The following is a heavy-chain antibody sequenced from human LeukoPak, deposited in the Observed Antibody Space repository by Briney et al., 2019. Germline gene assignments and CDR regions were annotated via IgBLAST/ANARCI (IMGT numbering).Heavy chain of an antibody. CDR1: GFTFSSYA. CDR2: ISGGVGTT. D-gene: IGHD3-10*01. V-gene: IGHV3-23*01. J-gene: IGHJ4*02. Sequence: GGSLRLSCAASGFTFSSYAMSWVRQAPGKGLEWVSAISGGVGTTYYAGSVKGRFTISRDNSKNTLYLQMNSLRAEDTAVYYCAKAADYYGSGNYRDWGQGTLVTVSS. CDR3: AKAADYYGSGNYRD.